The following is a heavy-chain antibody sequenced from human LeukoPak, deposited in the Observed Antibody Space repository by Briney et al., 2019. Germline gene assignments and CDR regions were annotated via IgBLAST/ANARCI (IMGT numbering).Heavy chain of an antibody. Sequence: ASVRVSCKASGYTFTNYHIAWVRQAPGQGLEWMGWITTYNGNTNSAQKLQGRVIMTTDTSTSTAFMELRSLTSDDTAMYYCARVVVAGRNHFDYWGQGTLVTVSS. CDR2: ITTYNGNT. J-gene: IGHJ4*02. CDR1: GYTFTNYH. CDR3: ARVVVAGRNHFDY. D-gene: IGHD2-15*01. V-gene: IGHV1-18*01.